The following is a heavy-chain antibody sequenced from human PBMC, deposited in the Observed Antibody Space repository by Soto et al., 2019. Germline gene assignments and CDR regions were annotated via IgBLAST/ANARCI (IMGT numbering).Heavy chain of an antibody. J-gene: IGHJ5*02. D-gene: IGHD4-17*01. Sequence: SVTLYLTCTACGGPVSIRSASWGWIRQPPGKGMEWIGSIYYIGNTYYNPSLKSRVAISIDSSKTRCSLNLNSVTTADTAVYYCGAQDYVAKGYRFETWGQGTMGNVSS. V-gene: IGHV4-39*02. CDR3: GAQDYVAKGYRFET. CDR2: IYYIGNT. CDR1: GGPVSIRSAS.